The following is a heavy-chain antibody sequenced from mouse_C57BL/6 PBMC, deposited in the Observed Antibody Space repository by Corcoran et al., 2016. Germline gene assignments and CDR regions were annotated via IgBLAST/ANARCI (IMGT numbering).Heavy chain of an antibody. CDR3: ARSDGNYPYAMDY. Sequence: QVQLQQSGAELARPGASVKLSCKASGYTFTSYGISWVKQRTGQGLEWIGEIYPRSGNTYYNEKFKGKATLTADKSSSTAYMELRSLTSEDSAVYFCARSDGNYPYAMDYWGQGTSVTVSS. CDR1: GYTFTSYG. D-gene: IGHD2-1*01. V-gene: IGHV1-81*01. J-gene: IGHJ4*01. CDR2: IYPRSGNT.